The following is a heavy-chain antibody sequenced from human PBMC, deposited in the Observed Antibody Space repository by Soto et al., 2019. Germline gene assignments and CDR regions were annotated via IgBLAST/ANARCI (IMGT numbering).Heavy chain of an antibody. V-gene: IGHV1-18*04. CDR3: ALFTYYYDSSGYYWSAFDI. J-gene: IGHJ3*02. CDR1: GYTFTSYG. Sequence: ASVKISCKASGYTFTSYGISWVRQAPGQGLEWMGWISAYNGNTNYAQKLQGRVTMTTDTSTSTAYMELRSLRSDDTAVYYCALFTYYYDSSGYYWSAFDIWGQGTMVTVS. CDR2: ISAYNGNT. D-gene: IGHD3-22*01.